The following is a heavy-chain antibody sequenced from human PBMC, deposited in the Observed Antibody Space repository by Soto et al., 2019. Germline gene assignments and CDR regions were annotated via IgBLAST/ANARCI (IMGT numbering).Heavy chain of an antibody. CDR3: AREGRVGGIDY. V-gene: IGHV3-48*03. Sequence: VGSLRLSCAASGFTFSIHEMNWVRQAPGKGLEWVSYISSIGVATYYADSVKGRFTISRDNAKNSLYLQMNSLRAEDTAVYYCAREGRVGGIDYWGQGTPVTVSS. CDR2: ISSIGVAT. J-gene: IGHJ4*02. CDR1: GFTFSIHE. D-gene: IGHD6-19*01.